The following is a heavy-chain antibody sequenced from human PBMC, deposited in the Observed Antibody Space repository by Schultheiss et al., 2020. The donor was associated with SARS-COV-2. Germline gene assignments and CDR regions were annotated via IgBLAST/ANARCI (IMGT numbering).Heavy chain of an antibody. CDR1: DGSFSDYY. CDR2: IYYSGST. J-gene: IGHJ6*02. V-gene: IGHV4-59*12. Sequence: SETLSLTCAVSDGSFSDYYWTWIRQPPGKGLECIGYIYYSGSTNYNPSLKSRVTISVDTSKNQFSLKLSSVTAADTAVYFCARRMFYYYGMDVWGQGTTVTVSS. CDR3: ARRMFYYYGMDV. D-gene: IGHD3-10*02.